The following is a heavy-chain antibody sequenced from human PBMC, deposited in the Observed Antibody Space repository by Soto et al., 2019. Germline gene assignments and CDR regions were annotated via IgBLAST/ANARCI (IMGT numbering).Heavy chain of an antibody. CDR3: ASSGYSYGYLFDY. CDR1: GFTVSSNY. Sequence: GGSLRLSCAASGFTVSSNYMSWVRQAPGKGLEWVSVIYSGGSTYYADSVKGRFTISRDNSKNTLYLQMNSLRAEDTAVYYCASSGYSYGYLFDYWGQGTLVTVSS. CDR2: IYSGGST. J-gene: IGHJ4*02. V-gene: IGHV3-53*01. D-gene: IGHD5-18*01.